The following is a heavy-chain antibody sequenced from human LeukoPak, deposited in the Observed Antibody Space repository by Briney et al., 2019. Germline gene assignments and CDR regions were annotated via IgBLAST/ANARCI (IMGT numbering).Heavy chain of an antibody. J-gene: IGHJ4*02. Sequence: GGSLRLSCAASGFTFSNYAMNWVRQAPGKGLEWVSVISGSVDSTYYADSVKGRFTISRDNSKITLSLKMDSLRARDTAVFSWAKRASYGDFDSWGQGTLVTVSS. CDR2: ISGSVDST. D-gene: IGHD4-17*01. CDR1: GFTFSNYA. CDR3: AKRASYGDFDS. V-gene: IGHV3-23*01.